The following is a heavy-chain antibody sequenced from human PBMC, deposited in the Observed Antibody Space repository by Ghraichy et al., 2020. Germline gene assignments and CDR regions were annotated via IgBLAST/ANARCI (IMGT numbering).Heavy chain of an antibody. CDR1: GFTFSIYA. Sequence: GSLNISCATSGFTFSIYAMSWVRQAPGKGLEWVSSISGGGVSTYYADSVKGRFTISRDNSKNPLYLQMNSLRAEDTAVYYCAKNPRSGNTRYYYYGMDVWGQGTTVTVSS. CDR3: AKNPRSGNTRYYYYGMDV. V-gene: IGHV3-23*01. D-gene: IGHD3-10*01. J-gene: IGHJ6*02. CDR2: ISGGGVST.